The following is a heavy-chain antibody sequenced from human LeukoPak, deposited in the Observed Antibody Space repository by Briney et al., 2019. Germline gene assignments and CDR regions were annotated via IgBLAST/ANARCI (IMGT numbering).Heavy chain of an antibody. J-gene: IGHJ4*02. CDR2: IRSKAYGGTT. V-gene: IGHV3-49*04. CDR3: TRAKYQLPNYFDY. CDR1: GFTFGDYA. Sequence: GGSLRLSCTASGFTFGDYAMSWVRQAPGKGLEWVGFIRSKAYGGTTEYAASVKGRFTISRDDSKSIAYLQMNSLKTEDTAVYYCTRAKYQLPNYFDYWGQGTLVTVSS. D-gene: IGHD2-2*01.